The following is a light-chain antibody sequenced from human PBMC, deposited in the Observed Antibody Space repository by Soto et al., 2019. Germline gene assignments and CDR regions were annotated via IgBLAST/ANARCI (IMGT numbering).Light chain of an antibody. CDR2: LNSDGSH. Sequence: QTVVTQSPSASASLGASVKLTCTVSSGHSTSAVAWHQQQPEKGPRYLMKLNSDGSHSKGDGIPDRFSGSSSGYERYLTISSLQSEDEADYYCQSWGTGIHVVFGGGTKLTVL. J-gene: IGLJ2*01. CDR1: SGHSTSA. V-gene: IGLV4-69*02. CDR3: QSWGTGIHVV.